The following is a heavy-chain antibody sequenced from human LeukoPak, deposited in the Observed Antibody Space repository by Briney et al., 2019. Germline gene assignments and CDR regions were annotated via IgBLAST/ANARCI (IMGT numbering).Heavy chain of an antibody. CDR2: ISAYNGNT. D-gene: IGHD2-2*01. CDR3: AGEFYCSSTSCYSGGDY. CDR1: GYTFTSYG. V-gene: IGHV1-18*01. J-gene: IGHJ4*02. Sequence: ASVKVSCKASGYTFTSYGISWVRQAPGQGLEWMGWISAYNGNTNYAQKLQGRVTMTTDTSTSTAYMELRSLRSDDTAVYYCAGEFYCSSTSCYSGGDYWGQGTLVTVSS.